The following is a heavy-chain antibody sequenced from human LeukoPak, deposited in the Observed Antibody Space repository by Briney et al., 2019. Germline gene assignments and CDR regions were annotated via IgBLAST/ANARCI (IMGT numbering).Heavy chain of an antibody. CDR1: GFTFSDAW. V-gene: IGHV3-11*04. CDR2: ISSSGYTI. D-gene: IGHD4-17*01. Sequence: GGSLRLSCAASGFTFSDAWMNWVRQAPGKGLEWVSYISSSGYTIYYADSVKGRFTISRDNTKNSLYLQMNSLRAEDTAVYYCARDGHDYVDYFFDYWGQGTLVTVSS. J-gene: IGHJ4*02. CDR3: ARDGHDYVDYFFDY.